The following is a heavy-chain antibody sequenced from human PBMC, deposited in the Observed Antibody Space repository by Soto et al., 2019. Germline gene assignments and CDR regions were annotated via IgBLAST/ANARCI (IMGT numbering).Heavy chain of an antibody. V-gene: IGHV4-31*11. J-gene: IGHJ5*02. Sequence: TLSLTCAVSGGSIGGGCGFWSWIRQHPGKGLEWIGYIYYSGSTYYNPSLKSRVTISVDTSKNQFSLKLTSVTAADTGVYYCARSVFPWGQGTLVTVSP. CDR1: GGSIGGGCGF. CDR2: IYYSGST. CDR3: ARSVFP.